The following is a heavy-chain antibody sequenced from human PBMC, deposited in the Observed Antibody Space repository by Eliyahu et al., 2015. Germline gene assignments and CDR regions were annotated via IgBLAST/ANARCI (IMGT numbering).Heavy chain of an antibody. CDR2: ISGSGGST. J-gene: IGHJ4*02. CDR3: AKAPRFLLVVPDYFDY. Sequence: EVQLVESGGGLVQPGGSLRLXXAXXGFTFSXCAMSWVRQAPGKGLEWVSAISGSGGSTYYADSVKGRFTISRDNSKNTLYLQMNSLRAEDTAVYYCAKAPRFLLVVPDYFDYWGQGTLVTVSS. D-gene: IGHD2-8*01. V-gene: IGHV3-23*04. CDR1: GFTFSXCA.